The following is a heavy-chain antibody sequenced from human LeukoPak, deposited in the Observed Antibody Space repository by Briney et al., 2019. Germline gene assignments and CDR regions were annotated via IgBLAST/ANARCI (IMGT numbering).Heavy chain of an antibody. D-gene: IGHD3-22*01. CDR3: AFDSSSRRAFDY. Sequence: GGSLRLSCAASGFTFSSKWMHWVRQAPGKGLVWVSHINPDGSNTNYADSVKGRFSISRDNAKNALYLQMNSLRAEDTAVYYCAFDSSSRRAFDYWGQGTLLTVSS. V-gene: IGHV3-74*01. CDR1: GFTFSSKW. CDR2: INPDGSNT. J-gene: IGHJ4*02.